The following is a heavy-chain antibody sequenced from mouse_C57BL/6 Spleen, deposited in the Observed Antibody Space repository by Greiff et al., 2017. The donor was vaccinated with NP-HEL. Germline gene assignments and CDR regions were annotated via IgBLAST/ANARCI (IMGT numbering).Heavy chain of an antibody. V-gene: IGHV3-1*01. CDR2: ISYSGST. CDR1: GYSITSGYD. Sequence: EVQLQQSGPGMVKPSQSLSLTCTVTGYSITSGYDWHWIRHFPGNKLEWMGYISYSGSTNYNPSLKSRISITHDTSKNHFFLKLNSVTTEDTATYDCARVGDGKGVFAYWGQGTRVTVSA. D-gene: IGHD2-1*01. CDR3: ARVGDGKGVFAY. J-gene: IGHJ3*01.